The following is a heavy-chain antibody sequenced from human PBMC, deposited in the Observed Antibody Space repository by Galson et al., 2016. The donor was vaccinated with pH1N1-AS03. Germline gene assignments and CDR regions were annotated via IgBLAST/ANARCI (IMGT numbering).Heavy chain of an antibody. J-gene: IGHJ5*02. Sequence: PALVKPTQTLTLTCTFSGFSLSTSGVGVGWIRQASGKALEWLAIIYWNDDIRYSPSLRSRLTITKDTSKSQVVLTMTNMDPVDTATYFCARAYYGDFADWFDPWGQETLVTVSS. D-gene: IGHD4-17*01. CDR3: ARAYYGDFADWFDP. CDR2: IYWNDDI. CDR1: GFSLSTSGVG. V-gene: IGHV2-5*01.